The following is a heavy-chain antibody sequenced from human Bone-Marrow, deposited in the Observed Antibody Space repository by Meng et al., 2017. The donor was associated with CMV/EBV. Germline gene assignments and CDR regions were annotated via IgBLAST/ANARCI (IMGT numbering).Heavy chain of an antibody. CDR1: GGTFSSYA. Sequence: SVKVSCKASGGTFSSYAISWVRQAPGQGLEWMGGIIPIFGTANYAQKFQGGVTITTDESTSAAYMELSSLRSEDTAVYYCARDPGSSWYTYYYYGMDVWGQGTTVTVSS. V-gene: IGHV1-69*05. J-gene: IGHJ6*02. D-gene: IGHD6-13*01. CDR2: IIPIFGTA. CDR3: ARDPGSSWYTYYYYGMDV.